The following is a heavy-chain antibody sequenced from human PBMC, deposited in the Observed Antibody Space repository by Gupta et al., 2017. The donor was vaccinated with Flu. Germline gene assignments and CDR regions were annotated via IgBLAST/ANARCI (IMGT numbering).Heavy chain of an antibody. CDR1: GGSISSYY. D-gene: IGHD2-15*01. Sequence: QVQLQESGPGLVKPSETLSLTCTVSGGSISSYYWSWIRQPAGKGLEWIGRIYTSGSTNYNPSLKSRVTMSVDTSKNQVSRKLSSVTAADTAVYYCARAHTYNPQDICSGGSCSDACDIWGQGTRVTVSS. CDR3: ARAHTYNPQDICSGGSCSDACDI. J-gene: IGHJ3*02. V-gene: IGHV4-4*07. CDR2: IYTSGST.